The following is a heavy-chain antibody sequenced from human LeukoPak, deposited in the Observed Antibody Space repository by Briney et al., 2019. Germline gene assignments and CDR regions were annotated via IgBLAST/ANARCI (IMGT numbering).Heavy chain of an antibody. Sequence: AGGSLRLSCAASGFTFSSYEMNWVRQAPGKGLEGVSYITSSGSTIYYADSVKGRFTISRDNAKNSLYLQMNSLRAEDTAVYYCAIPTYYYDSSGQGYWGQGTLVTVSS. V-gene: IGHV3-48*03. CDR3: AIPTYYYDSSGQGY. D-gene: IGHD3-22*01. CDR1: GFTFSSYE. CDR2: ITSSGSTI. J-gene: IGHJ4*02.